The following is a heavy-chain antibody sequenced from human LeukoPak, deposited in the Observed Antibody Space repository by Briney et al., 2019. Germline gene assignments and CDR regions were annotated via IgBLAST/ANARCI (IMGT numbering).Heavy chain of an antibody. CDR1: GYTFTSYG. V-gene: IGHV1-18*01. CDR3: ARDLSRTTIFGVPVNRYFDY. J-gene: IGHJ4*02. D-gene: IGHD3-3*01. Sequence: ASVKVSCKASGYTFTSYGISWVRQAPGQGLEWMGWISAYNGNTNYAQKLQGRVTMTTDTSTSTAYMELRSLRSDDTAVYYCARDLSRTTIFGVPVNRYFDYWGQGTLVTVSS. CDR2: ISAYNGNT.